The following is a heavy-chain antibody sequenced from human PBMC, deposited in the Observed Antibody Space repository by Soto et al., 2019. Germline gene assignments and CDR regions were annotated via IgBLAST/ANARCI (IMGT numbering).Heavy chain of an antibody. Sequence: QVRLVQSGAEVKKPGSSVRVSCKTSEGTFNNYAISWVRQAPGQGLEWMGGIIPLFDAVKYAQKFQGRVTITADKSTSTPYMELHTLTSEYTAVYYCARDDPLRETSGYFYLDYWGQGTPVTVTS. CDR3: ARDDPLRETSGYFYLDY. CDR2: IIPLFDAV. V-gene: IGHV1-69*06. D-gene: IGHD3-22*01. CDR1: EGTFNNYA. J-gene: IGHJ4*02.